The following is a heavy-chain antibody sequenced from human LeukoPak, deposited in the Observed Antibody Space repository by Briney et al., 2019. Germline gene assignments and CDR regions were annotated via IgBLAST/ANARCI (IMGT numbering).Heavy chain of an antibody. CDR2: TYSSGTT. D-gene: IGHD1-26*01. CDR1: GFTFSSYC. V-gene: IGHV3-66*03. J-gene: IGHJ4*02. Sequence: PGGSLRLSCAASGFTFSSYCMSWVRQAPGKGLEYISVTYSSGTTYYADSVKGRFTISRDNSKNTLYLQMNGLRAEDTAVYYCARDMEPPRGHFDYWGQGTLVTVSS. CDR3: ARDMEPPRGHFDY.